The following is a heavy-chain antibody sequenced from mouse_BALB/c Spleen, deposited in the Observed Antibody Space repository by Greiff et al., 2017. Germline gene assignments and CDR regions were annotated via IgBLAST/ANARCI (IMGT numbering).Heavy chain of an antibody. CDR3: LGGITTGYAMDY. D-gene: IGHD2-4*01. J-gene: IGHJ4*01. Sequence: EVQVVESGGGLVQPGGSMKLSCVASGFTFSNYWMNWVRQSPEKGLEWVAEIRLKSNNYATHYAESVKGRFTISRDDSKSSVYLQMNNLRAEDTGIYYCLGGITTGYAMDYWGQGTSVTVSS. CDR1: GFTFSNYW. V-gene: IGHV6-6*02. CDR2: IRLKSNNYAT.